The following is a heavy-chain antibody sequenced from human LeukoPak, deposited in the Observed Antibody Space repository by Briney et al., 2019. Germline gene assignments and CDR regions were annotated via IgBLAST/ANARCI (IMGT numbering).Heavy chain of an antibody. CDR3: ARDRRIPRGYFDY. Sequence: PGGSLRLSCAASGFTFSDYYMSWIRQAPGKGLEWVSYISSSGSTIYYADSVKGRFTISRDNDKNSLYLQMNSLRAEDTAVYYCARDRRIPRGYFDYWGQGTLVTVSS. D-gene: IGHD3-10*01. J-gene: IGHJ4*02. CDR2: ISSSGSTI. CDR1: GFTFSDYY. V-gene: IGHV3-11*04.